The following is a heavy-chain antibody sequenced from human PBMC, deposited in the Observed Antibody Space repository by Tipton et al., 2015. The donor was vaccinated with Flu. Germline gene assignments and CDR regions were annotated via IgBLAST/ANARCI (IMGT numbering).Heavy chain of an antibody. J-gene: IGHJ4*02. CDR2: INPNTGIT. CDR3: ARLSGGRVFDH. V-gene: IGHV1-2*02. Sequence: QVQLVQSGAAVQKPGASVQVSCKTSGYSFTDYYLHWIRQAPGQGLEWMGWINPNTGITTYAQRFQGRLTLTRDTSVTSVHMELTSLTSDDMALYFCARLSGGRVFDHWGQGTLVTVTP. D-gene: IGHD2-15*01. CDR1: GYSFTDYY.